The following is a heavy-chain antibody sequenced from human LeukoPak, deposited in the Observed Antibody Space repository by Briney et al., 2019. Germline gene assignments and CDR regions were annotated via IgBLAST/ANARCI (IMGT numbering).Heavy chain of an antibody. J-gene: IGHJ5*02. CDR3: ARAGGREVLMVYAMNNWFDP. Sequence: GASVKVSCKASGGTFSSYAISWVRQAPGQGLEWMGGIIPIFGTANYAQKFQGRVTITADESTSTASMGLSSLRSEDTAVYYCARAGGREVLMVYAMNNWFDPWGQGTLVTVSS. V-gene: IGHV1-69*13. D-gene: IGHD2-8*01. CDR2: IIPIFGTA. CDR1: GGTFSSYA.